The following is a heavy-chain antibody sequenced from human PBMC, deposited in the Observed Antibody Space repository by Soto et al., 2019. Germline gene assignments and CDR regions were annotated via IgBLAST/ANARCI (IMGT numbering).Heavy chain of an antibody. CDR3: ATRMTTAPY. CDR2: IYSGGGT. CDR1: LFIVSDNY. J-gene: IGHJ4*02. V-gene: IGHV3-66*01. Sequence: EVRLVQSGGGLVQPGGSLRLSCAASLFIVSDNYMSWVRQAPGKGLEWVSLIYSGGGTDYAESVKGRFTISRDNSKNTLYLQMNSLQAEDTGIYYCATRMTTAPYWGQGTVVTVSP. D-gene: IGHD1-1*01.